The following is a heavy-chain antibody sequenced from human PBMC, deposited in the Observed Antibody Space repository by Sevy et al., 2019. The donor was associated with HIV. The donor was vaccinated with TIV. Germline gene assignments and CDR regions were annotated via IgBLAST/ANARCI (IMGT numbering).Heavy chain of an antibody. CDR1: GYTFTAYY. Sequence: ASVKVSCKASGYTFTAYYIHWVRQAPGQGLEWMGWINPNSGGTYFAKKFQDSVPLTTDTSVNTAYMELRSLRFYETAVYYCARMGDYYDSSGYYPLKFWGQGTLVTVSS. CDR2: INPNSGGT. D-gene: IGHD3-22*01. J-gene: IGHJ4*02. CDR3: ARMGDYYDSSGYYPLKF. V-gene: IGHV1-2*02.